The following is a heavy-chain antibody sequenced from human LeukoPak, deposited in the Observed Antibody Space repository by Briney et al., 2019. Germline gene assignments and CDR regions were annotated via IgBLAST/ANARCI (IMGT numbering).Heavy chain of an antibody. CDR1: DGSISSSGYY. Sequence: SEPLSLTCTVSDGSISSSGYYWGWIRQPPEKGLEWIGTIYYSGSTYYNPSLKSRVAISVDTSKNQFSLKLSSVTAADTAVYYCARVIGDYDFWSGYYPGAFDIWGQGTMVTVSS. V-gene: IGHV4-39*07. CDR3: ARVIGDYDFWSGYYPGAFDI. CDR2: IYYSGST. D-gene: IGHD3-3*01. J-gene: IGHJ3*02.